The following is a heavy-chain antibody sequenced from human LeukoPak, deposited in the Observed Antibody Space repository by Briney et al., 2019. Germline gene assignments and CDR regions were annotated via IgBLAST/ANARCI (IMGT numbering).Heavy chain of an antibody. CDR3: ARDRAAAGNDAFDI. CDR1: GFTFSSYA. CDR2: ISYDGSNK. Sequence: GRSLRLSCAASGFTFSSYAMHWVRQAPGKGLEWVAVISYDGSNKYYADSVKGRFTISRDNSKNALYLQMNSLRAEDTAVYYCARDRAAAGNDAFDIWGQGTMVTVSS. D-gene: IGHD6-13*01. J-gene: IGHJ3*02. V-gene: IGHV3-30-3*01.